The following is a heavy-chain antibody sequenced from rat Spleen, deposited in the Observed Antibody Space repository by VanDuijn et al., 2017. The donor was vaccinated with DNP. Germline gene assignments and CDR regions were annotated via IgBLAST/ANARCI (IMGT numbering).Heavy chain of an antibody. J-gene: IGHJ2*01. V-gene: IGHV5-25*01. CDR1: GFTFSSFV. CDR2: ITNTGGNT. D-gene: IGHD1-4*01. CDR3: ASRPPPTRGPFDY. Sequence: EVQLVESGGGLVQPGRSLKLSCAASGFTFSSFVMAWVRQAPKKGLEWVATITNTGGNTYYPDSVKGRFSLSRDNAKSTLYLQMDSLRSEDTATYYCASRPPPTRGPFDYWGQGVLVTVSS.